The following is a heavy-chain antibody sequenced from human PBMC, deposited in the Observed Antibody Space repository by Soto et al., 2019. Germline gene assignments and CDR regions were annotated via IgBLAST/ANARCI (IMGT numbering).Heavy chain of an antibody. CDR2: INHSGSP. D-gene: IGHD6-13*01. J-gene: IGHJ6*02. CDR3: ARGQQLPTFYYYYGMDV. V-gene: IGHV4-34*01. Sequence: SETLSLTCAVYGGSFSGYYWSWIRQPPGKGLEWIGEINHSGSPNYNPSLKSRVTISVDTSKNQFYLKLSSVTAADTAVYYCARGQQLPTFYYYYGMDVWGQGNTVT. CDR1: GGSFSGYY.